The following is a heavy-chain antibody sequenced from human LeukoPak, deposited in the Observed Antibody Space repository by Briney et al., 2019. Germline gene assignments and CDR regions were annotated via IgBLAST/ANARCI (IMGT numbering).Heavy chain of an antibody. CDR1: GYTFTNYA. Sequence: GASVKVSCKASGYTFTNYAMHWVRQAPGQRLEWMGWINTGNGDTKYSQKFQGRVTITRDTSASTAYMELSSLRSEDTAVYYCARVRVGLLGIYYFDYWGQGTLVTVSS. D-gene: IGHD3-10*01. V-gene: IGHV1-3*04. J-gene: IGHJ4*02. CDR2: INTGNGDT. CDR3: ARVRVGLLGIYYFDY.